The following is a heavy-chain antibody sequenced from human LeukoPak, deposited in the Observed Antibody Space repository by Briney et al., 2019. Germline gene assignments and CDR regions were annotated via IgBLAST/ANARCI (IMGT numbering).Heavy chain of an antibody. D-gene: IGHD3-10*01. V-gene: IGHV3-30*03. CDR3: ARDLHYYGSGEAPLDY. J-gene: IGHJ4*02. CDR1: GLTFSSYG. Sequence: GGSLRLSCAASGLTFSSYGMHWVRQAPGKGLEWVAVISHEGSNQYYADSVKGRFTISRDNSKNMVYLQMNSLRAEDTAVYYCARDLHYYGSGEAPLDYWGQGTLVTVSS. CDR2: ISHEGSNQ.